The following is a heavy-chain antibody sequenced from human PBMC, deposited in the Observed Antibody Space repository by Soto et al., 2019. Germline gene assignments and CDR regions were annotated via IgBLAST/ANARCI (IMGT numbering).Heavy chain of an antibody. CDR2: IYWDDDK. CDR1: VFIQHYWSG. V-gene: IGHV2-5*02. J-gene: IGHJ5*02. D-gene: IGHD3-10*01. Sequence: QITLKESGPTLVKPTQTLTLHVLWVFIQHYWSGCGLDPSAPRTGPGVAALIYWDDDKRYRPSLRDRLSITKDTSKKEVILTMTNMDPVDTATYYCVSGSFPNWFDPWGQGTQVTVSS. CDR3: VSGSFPNWFDP.